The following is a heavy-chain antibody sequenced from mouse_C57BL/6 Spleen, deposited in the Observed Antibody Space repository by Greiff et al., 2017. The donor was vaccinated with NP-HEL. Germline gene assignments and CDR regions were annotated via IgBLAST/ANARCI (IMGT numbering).Heavy chain of an antibody. CDR2: IDPSDSYT. D-gene: IGHD3-2*02. Sequence: QVQLQQPGAELVMPGASVKLSCKASGYTFTSYWMHWVKQRPGQGREWIGEIDPSDSYTNYNQKFKGKSTLTVDKSSSTAYMQLSSLTSEDCAVYYCARGSSGYDYWGQGTTLTVSS. CDR1: GYTFTSYW. CDR3: ARGSSGYDY. V-gene: IGHV1-69*01. J-gene: IGHJ2*01.